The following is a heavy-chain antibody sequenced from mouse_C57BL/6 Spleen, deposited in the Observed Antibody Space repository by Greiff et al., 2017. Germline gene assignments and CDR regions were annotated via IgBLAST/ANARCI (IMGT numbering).Heavy chain of an antibody. CDR1: GYAFSSSW. V-gene: IGHV1-82*01. CDR2: IYPGDGDT. D-gene: IGHD1-1*01. Sequence: QVQLQQSGPELVKPGASVKISCKASGYAFSSSWMNWVKQRPGKGLEWIGRIYPGDGDTNYNGKFKGKATLTADKSSSTAYMQLSSLTSEDSAVYFCARWITTVASDYWGQGTTLTVSS. CDR3: ARWITTVASDY. J-gene: IGHJ2*01.